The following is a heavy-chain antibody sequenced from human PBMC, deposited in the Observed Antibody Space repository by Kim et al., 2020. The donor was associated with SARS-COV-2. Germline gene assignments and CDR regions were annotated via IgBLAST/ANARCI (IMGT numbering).Heavy chain of an antibody. CDR3: ARHMSNGLVWFDS. Sequence: NPSLKSRVIMSVDTSRDQFFLRLNSVTATDTAVYYCARHMSNGLVWFDSWGQGILVTVSS. J-gene: IGHJ5*01. D-gene: IGHD4-4*01. V-gene: IGHV4-59*08.